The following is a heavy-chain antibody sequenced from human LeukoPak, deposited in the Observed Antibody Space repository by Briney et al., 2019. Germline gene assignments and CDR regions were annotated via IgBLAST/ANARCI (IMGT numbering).Heavy chain of an antibody. CDR2: ISWNSGSI. J-gene: IGHJ5*02. CDR1: GFTFDDYA. Sequence: GGSLRLSCAASGFTFDDYAMHWVRQAPGQGLEWVSGISWNSGSIGYADSVKGRFTISRDNAKNSLYLQMNSLRSEDMALYYCAKDTAARPRGWFDPWGQGTLVTVSS. CDR3: AKDTAARPRGWFDP. D-gene: IGHD6-6*01. V-gene: IGHV3-9*03.